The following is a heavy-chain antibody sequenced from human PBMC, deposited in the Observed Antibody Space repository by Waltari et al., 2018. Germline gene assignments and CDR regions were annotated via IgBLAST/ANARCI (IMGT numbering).Heavy chain of an antibody. CDR2: ISWNSGSI. Sequence: EVQLVESGGGLVQPGRSLRLSCAASGFTFDDYAMHWVRQAPGKGLEWVSGISWNSGSIGYADSVKGRFTISRGNAKNSLYLQMNSLRAEDTALYYCAAVGIAAAGPFWGQGTLVTVSS. D-gene: IGHD6-13*01. J-gene: IGHJ4*02. V-gene: IGHV3-9*01. CDR3: AAVGIAAAGPF. CDR1: GFTFDDYA.